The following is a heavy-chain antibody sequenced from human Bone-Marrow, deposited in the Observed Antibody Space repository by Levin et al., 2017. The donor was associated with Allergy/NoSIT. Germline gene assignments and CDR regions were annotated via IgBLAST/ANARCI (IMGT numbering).Heavy chain of an antibody. Sequence: SETLSLTCSVSGGSISSSFYYWGWIRQPPGKGLEWIGSMYYSGSTDYNPSLQSRVTISVDTSKNQFSLHLTSVTAADTAIYYCARPRAAWDRRGAFDIWGRGTVVAVSS. CDR1: GGSISSSFYY. CDR2: MYYSGST. V-gene: IGHV4-39*01. J-gene: IGHJ3*02. D-gene: IGHD1-14*01. CDR3: ARPRAAWDRRGAFDI.